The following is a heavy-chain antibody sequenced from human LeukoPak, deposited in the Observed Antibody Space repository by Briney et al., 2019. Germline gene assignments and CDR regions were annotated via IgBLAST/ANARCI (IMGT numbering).Heavy chain of an antibody. D-gene: IGHD3-3*01. CDR2: IKLDGSEK. Sequence: PGGSLRLSCVASGFTFGKYWMSWIRQVPGKWLEWVANIKLDGSEKNYVDSVKGRFTISRDNTKNSLYLQMNSLRAEDTAVFYCARDQYDTWSRRGNFDSWGQGTLVIVSS. V-gene: IGHV3-7*03. J-gene: IGHJ4*02. CDR3: ARDQYDTWSRRGNFDS. CDR1: GFTFGKYW.